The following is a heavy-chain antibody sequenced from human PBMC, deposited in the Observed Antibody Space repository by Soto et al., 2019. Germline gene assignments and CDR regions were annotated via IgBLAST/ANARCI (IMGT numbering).Heavy chain of an antibody. CDR2: INHSGST. Sequence: SETLSLTCAVYGGSFSGYYWSWIRQPPGKGLEWIGEINHSGSTNYNPSLKSRVTISVDTSKNQFSLKLSSVTAADTAVYYCARGGLYYDFWSGETLNWFDPWGQGTLVTVSS. V-gene: IGHV4-34*01. J-gene: IGHJ5*02. CDR1: GGSFSGYY. D-gene: IGHD3-3*01. CDR3: ARGGLYYDFWSGETLNWFDP.